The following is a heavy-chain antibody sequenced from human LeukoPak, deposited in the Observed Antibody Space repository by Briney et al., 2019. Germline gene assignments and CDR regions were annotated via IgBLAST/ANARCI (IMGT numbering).Heavy chain of an antibody. CDR2: ISGSGGST. D-gene: IGHD3-22*01. Sequence: GGSLRLSCAASGFTFSSYAMSWVRQAPGKGLEWVSAISGSGGSTYYADSVKGRFTISRDNSKNTLYLQMNSLRAEDTAVYYCAKDSRGGITMIVVVISVDYWGQGTLVTVSS. J-gene: IGHJ4*02. CDR1: GFTFSSYA. CDR3: AKDSRGGITMIVVVISVDY. V-gene: IGHV3-23*01.